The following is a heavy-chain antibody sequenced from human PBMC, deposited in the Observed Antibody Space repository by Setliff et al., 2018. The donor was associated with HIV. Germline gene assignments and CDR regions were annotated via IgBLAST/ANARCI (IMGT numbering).Heavy chain of an antibody. J-gene: IGHJ4*02. CDR1: GGSISSGSYY. CDR3: ARQQTALFVDY. V-gene: IGHV4-61*09. CDR2: IYTSGST. Sequence: SETLSLTCTVSGGSISSGSYYWSWIRQPAGKGLEWIGHIYTSGSTNYNPSLKSRVTMSVDTSKNQFSLKLTSVTAADMALYYCARQQTALFVDYWGQGTLVTVSS. D-gene: IGHD2-21*02.